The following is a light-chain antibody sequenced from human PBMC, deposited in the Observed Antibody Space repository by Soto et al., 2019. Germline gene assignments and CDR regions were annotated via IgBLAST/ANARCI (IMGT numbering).Light chain of an antibody. CDR1: QSVSSSH. CDR3: RQFDDSVT. Sequence: IVLTQSPDTRSLSPVERVSLSFMASQSVSSSHLAWYQQKPGPAPRLLIYGASTRATGIPARFSGSGSGTDFTLTISRLETEDSAVYYCRQFDDSVTFGQGTRLEIK. CDR2: GAS. V-gene: IGKV3-20*01. J-gene: IGKJ5*01.